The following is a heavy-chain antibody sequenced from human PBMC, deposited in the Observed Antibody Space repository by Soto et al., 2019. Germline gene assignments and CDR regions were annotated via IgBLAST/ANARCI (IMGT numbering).Heavy chain of an antibody. D-gene: IGHD6-19*01. CDR3: TTGLFGSGWGWVDY. CDR1: GFTFSNAW. CDR2: IKSKTDGGTT. J-gene: IGHJ4*02. V-gene: IGHV3-15*01. Sequence: GGSLRLSCAASGFTFSNAWMSWVRQAPGKGLEWVGRIKSKTDGGTTDYAAPVKGRFTISRDDSKNTLYLQMNSLKTEDTAVYYCTTGLFGSGWGWVDYWGQGTLVTVSS.